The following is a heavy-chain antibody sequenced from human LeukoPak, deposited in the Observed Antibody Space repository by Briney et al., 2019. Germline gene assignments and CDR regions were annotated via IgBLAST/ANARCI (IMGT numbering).Heavy chain of an antibody. Sequence: KPSETLSLTCTVSGGSISGYYWSWIRQPAGKGLEWIGRIYTSGNTNYNPSLKSRVTISVDTSKNQFSLKLSSVTAADTAVYYCARVDGDGYNIPDYWGQGTLVTVSS. J-gene: IGHJ4*02. CDR1: GGSISGYY. CDR3: ARVDGDGYNIPDY. D-gene: IGHD5-24*01. V-gene: IGHV4-4*07. CDR2: IYTSGNT.